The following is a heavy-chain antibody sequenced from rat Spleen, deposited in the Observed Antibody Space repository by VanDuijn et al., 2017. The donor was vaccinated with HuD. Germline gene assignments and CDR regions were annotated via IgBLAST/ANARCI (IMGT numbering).Heavy chain of an antibody. J-gene: IGHJ2*01. V-gene: IGHV5S23*01. CDR1: GFTFSDYN. CDR3: ARRYYSGFDY. D-gene: IGHD1-1*01. Sequence: EVQLVESGGGLVQPGRSLKLSCAASGFTFSDYNMAWVRQAPKKGLEWVATISPGGTNTFYRDSVKGRFTISRENAKTTLYLQMDSLRSEDTATYYCARRYYSGFDYWGQGVMVTVSS. CDR2: ISPGGTNT.